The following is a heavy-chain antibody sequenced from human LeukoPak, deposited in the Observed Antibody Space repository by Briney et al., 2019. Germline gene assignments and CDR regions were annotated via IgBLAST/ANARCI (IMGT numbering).Heavy chain of an antibody. CDR2: INHSGST. CDR1: GGSFSGYY. D-gene: IGHD3-10*01. V-gene: IGHV4-34*01. CDR3: ARRGFGENFDY. Sequence: SETLSLTCAVYGGSFSGYYWSWIRQPPGKGLEWIGEINHSGSTNYNPSLKSRVTISVDTSKNQFSLKLSSVTAADTAVYYCARRGFGENFDYWGQGTLVTVSS. J-gene: IGHJ4*02.